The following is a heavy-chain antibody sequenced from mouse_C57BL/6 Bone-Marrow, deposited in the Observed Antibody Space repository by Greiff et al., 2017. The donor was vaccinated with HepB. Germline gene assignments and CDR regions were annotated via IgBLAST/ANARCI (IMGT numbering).Heavy chain of an antibody. Sequence: VHLVESGAELVKPGASVKISCTASGYAFSSYWMNWVKQRPGKGLEWIGQIYPGDGDTNYNGKFKGKATLTADKSSSTAYMQLSSLTSEDSAVYFCARAVVARYYAMDYWGQGTSVTVSS. CDR1: GYAFSSYW. CDR3: ARAVVARYYAMDY. J-gene: IGHJ4*01. V-gene: IGHV1-80*01. D-gene: IGHD1-1*01. CDR2: IYPGDGDT.